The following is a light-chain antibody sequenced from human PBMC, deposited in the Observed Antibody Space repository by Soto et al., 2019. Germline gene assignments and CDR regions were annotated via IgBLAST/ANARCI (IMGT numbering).Light chain of an antibody. CDR3: QQYNTYSRT. J-gene: IGKJ2*01. Sequence: DIQMTQSPSTLSASVGDRVTITCRASQSISSWLAWYQQKPGKAPNLLIYKASSLEIGVPSRFSGSGSGTEFTLTISSLQPDDFATYYCQQYNTYSRTFGQGTKVDIK. V-gene: IGKV1-5*03. CDR1: QSISSW. CDR2: KAS.